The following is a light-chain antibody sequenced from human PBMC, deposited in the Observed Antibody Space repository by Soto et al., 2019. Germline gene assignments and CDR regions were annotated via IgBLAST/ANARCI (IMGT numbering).Light chain of an antibody. CDR2: EDD. J-gene: IGLJ3*02. Sequence: NFMLTQPHSVSESPGKTVTISCTRSSGNIATTFVQWFQQRPGSSPTTVIYEDDRRPSGVPDRFSGSIDSSSNSASLTISGLKTEDEADYYCQSYDTTTQVFGGGTQLTVL. CDR3: QSYDTTTQV. V-gene: IGLV6-57*01. CDR1: SGNIATTF.